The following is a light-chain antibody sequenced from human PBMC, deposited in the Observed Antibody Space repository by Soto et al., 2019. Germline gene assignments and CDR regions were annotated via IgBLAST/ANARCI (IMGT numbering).Light chain of an antibody. J-gene: IGLJ3*02. Sequence: QSALTQPRSVSESPGQSVTISCSGTSSDVGGYKYVSWYQQHPGEAPKLMIYDVSKRPSGVPDRFSGSKSGSTASLTISGLQAEDEADYYCCSYAGSSTGVFGGGTKLTVL. CDR3: CSYAGSSTGV. CDR2: DVS. V-gene: IGLV2-11*01. CDR1: SSDVGGYKY.